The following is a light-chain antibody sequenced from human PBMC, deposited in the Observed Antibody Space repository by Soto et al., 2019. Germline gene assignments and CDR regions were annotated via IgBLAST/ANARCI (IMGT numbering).Light chain of an antibody. J-gene: IGLJ1*01. V-gene: IGLV2-14*01. CDR3: SSYTSISTYV. Sequence: QSVLTQPASVSGSPGQSITISCTGTSSDVGGYNFVSWYQQHPDKAPKLMIYYVTNRPSGVSNRFSGSKSGNTASLTISGLQAEDEADYYCSSYTSISTYVFGTGTKATVL. CDR2: YVT. CDR1: SSDVGGYNF.